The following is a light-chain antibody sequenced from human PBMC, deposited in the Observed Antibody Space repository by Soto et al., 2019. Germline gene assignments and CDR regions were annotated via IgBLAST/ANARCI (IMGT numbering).Light chain of an antibody. Sequence: QSALTQPPSASGSPGQSVTISCTGTSSDVGGYNYVSWYQQHPGKAPKLMIYEVSKRPSGVPDRFSGSKSGNTASLTASGLQAEGEGDYYCSSYAGSNNLVFGGGTELTVL. CDR1: SSDVGGYNY. V-gene: IGLV2-8*01. J-gene: IGLJ2*01. CDR3: SSYAGSNNLV. CDR2: EVS.